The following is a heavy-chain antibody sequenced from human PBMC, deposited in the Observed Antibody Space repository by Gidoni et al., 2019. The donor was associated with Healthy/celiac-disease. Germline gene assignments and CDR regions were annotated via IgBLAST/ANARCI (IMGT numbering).Heavy chain of an antibody. CDR2: IKSKTDGGTT. J-gene: IGHJ4*02. CDR3: TTTGLGDIVVVVAATPLDY. Sequence: EVQLVESGGGLVKPGGSLRLSRAASGFTFSNAWMSWVRQAPGKGLEWVGRIKSKTDGGTTDYAAPVKGRFTISRDDSKNTLYLQMNSLKTEDTAVYYCTTTGLGDIVVVVAATPLDYWGQGTLVTVSS. CDR1: GFTFSNAW. V-gene: IGHV3-15*01. D-gene: IGHD2-15*01.